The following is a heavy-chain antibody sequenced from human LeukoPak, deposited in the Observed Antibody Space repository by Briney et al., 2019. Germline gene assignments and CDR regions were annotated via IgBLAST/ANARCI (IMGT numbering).Heavy chain of an antibody. Sequence: GGSLRLSCAASGFTFSSYSMNWVRQAPGKGLEWVSSISSSSSYIYYADSVKGRFTISRDNAKNSLYLQMNSLRAEDTAVYYCARVREYQLLQWGYWGQGTLVTVSS. CDR1: GFTFSSYS. J-gene: IGHJ4*02. D-gene: IGHD2-2*01. CDR3: ARVREYQLLQWGY. CDR2: ISSSSSYI. V-gene: IGHV3-21*01.